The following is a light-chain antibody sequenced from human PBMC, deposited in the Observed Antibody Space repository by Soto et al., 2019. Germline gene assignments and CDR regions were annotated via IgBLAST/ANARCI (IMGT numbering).Light chain of an antibody. Sequence: EVVVTQSAGTLSLSPGERATLSCRASQSVSSSYSAWYQQKPGQAPRLLIYGASSRATGIPDRFSGSGSGTDFTLTISRLEPEDFAVFYCQQYGNSPITFGQRTRLAIK. CDR1: QSVSSSY. CDR3: QQYGNSPIT. V-gene: IGKV3-20*01. CDR2: GAS. J-gene: IGKJ5*01.